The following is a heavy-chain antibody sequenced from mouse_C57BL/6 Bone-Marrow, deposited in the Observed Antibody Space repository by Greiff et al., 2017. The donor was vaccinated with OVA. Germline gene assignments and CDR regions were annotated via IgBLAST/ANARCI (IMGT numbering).Heavy chain of an antibody. D-gene: IGHD2-5*01. V-gene: IGHV1-15*01. CDR3: TRGYSNYYAMDY. CDR1: GYPFTDYE. CDR2: IDPEPGGT. J-gene: IGHJ4*01. Sequence: QVQLKESGAELVRPGASVTLSCKASGYPFTDYEMHWVKQTPVHGLEWIGAIDPEPGGTAYNQKFKGKAILTADKSSSTAYMELRSLTSEDSAVYYCTRGYSNYYAMDYWGQGTSVTVSS.